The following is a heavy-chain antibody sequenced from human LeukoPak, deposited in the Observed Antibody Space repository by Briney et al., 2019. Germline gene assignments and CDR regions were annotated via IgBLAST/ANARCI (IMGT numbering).Heavy chain of an antibody. V-gene: IGHV3-7*02. J-gene: IGHJ6*02. D-gene: IGHD3-16*01. Sequence: PGGSLRFSCATSGFTFSSIWMSWVRQAPGKGLEWVANIKHDGSETNYVDSVKGRFTISRDNAKNSLHLQMNSLRVEDTAVYYCAKNGGPHGMDVWGQGTTVTVSS. CDR1: GFTFSSIW. CDR3: AKNGGPHGMDV. CDR2: IKHDGSET.